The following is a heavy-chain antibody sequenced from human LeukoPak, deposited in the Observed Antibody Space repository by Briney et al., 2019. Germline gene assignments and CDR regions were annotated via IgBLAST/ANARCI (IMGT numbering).Heavy chain of an antibody. CDR2: ISSSSSYI. J-gene: IGHJ4*02. CDR3: AKGAHNHYDSSYFDY. D-gene: IGHD3-22*01. Sequence: GGSLRLSCAASGFTFSSYSMNWVRQAPGKGLEWVSSISSSSSYIYYADSVKGRFTITRDNAKNSLYLQMNSLRAEDTAVYYCAKGAHNHYDSSYFDYWGQGTLVTVSS. CDR1: GFTFSSYS. V-gene: IGHV3-21*01.